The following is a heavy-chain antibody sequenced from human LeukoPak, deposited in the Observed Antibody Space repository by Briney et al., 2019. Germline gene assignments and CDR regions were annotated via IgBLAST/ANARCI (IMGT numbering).Heavy chain of an antibody. CDR3: ARELGYYYDSSGYRFFDY. J-gene: IGHJ4*02. Sequence: APVKVSCKASGYTFTSYGISWVRQAPGQGLEWMGWISAYNGNTNYAQKLQGRVTMTTDTSTSTAYMELRSLRSDDTAVYYCARELGYYYDSSGYRFFDYWGQGTLVTVSS. CDR1: GYTFTSYG. CDR2: ISAYNGNT. V-gene: IGHV1-18*01. D-gene: IGHD3-22*01.